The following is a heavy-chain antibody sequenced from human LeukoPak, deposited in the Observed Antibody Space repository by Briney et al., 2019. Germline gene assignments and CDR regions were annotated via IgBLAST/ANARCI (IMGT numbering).Heavy chain of an antibody. CDR2: IYHSGST. Sequence: SETLSLTCAVYGGSFSDYYWTWIRQPPGKGLEWIGEIYHSGSTNTNPSLKSRAIISVDTSNNRFSLKLSSVTAADTAAYYCARGGYSYGYLVSWGQGTLVTVSS. V-gene: IGHV4-34*04. D-gene: IGHD5-18*01. CDR3: ARGGYSYGYLVS. J-gene: IGHJ4*02. CDR1: GGSFSDYY.